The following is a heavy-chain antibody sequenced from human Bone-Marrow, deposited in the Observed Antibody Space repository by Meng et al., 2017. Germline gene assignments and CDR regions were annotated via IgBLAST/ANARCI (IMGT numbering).Heavy chain of an antibody. Sequence: GESLKISCAASGFTLNTYTMHWVRQAPGKGLEWVAVISYDESFRYYASSVKGRFTISRGDPWNTLSLQMTSLKTEDTAVYYCARELSGFDSSSWSERLPLFNLDYWGQGTLVTVSS. V-gene: IGHV3-30*04. D-gene: IGHD6-13*01. CDR1: GFTLNTYT. CDR2: ISYDESFR. CDR3: ARELSGFDSSSWSERLPLFNLDY. J-gene: IGHJ4*02.